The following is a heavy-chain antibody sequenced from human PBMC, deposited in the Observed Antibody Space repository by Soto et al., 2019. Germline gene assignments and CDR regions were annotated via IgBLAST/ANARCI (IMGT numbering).Heavy chain of an antibody. D-gene: IGHD2-21*02. J-gene: IGHJ6*02. CDR2: IYHSGST. Sequence: SETLSRTCAVSGGSISSSNWWSWVRQPPGKGLEWIGEIYHSGSTNYNPSLKSRVTISVDKSKNQFSLKLSSVTAADTAVYYCARVCGGDCHNGMDVWGQGTTVTVSS. V-gene: IGHV4-4*02. CDR1: GGSISSSNW. CDR3: ARVCGGDCHNGMDV.